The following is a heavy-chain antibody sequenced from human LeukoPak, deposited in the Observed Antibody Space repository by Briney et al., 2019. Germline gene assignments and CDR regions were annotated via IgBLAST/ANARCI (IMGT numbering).Heavy chain of an antibody. D-gene: IGHD6-13*01. CDR1: GVPFNGYF. V-gene: IGHV4-34*01. CDR2: VNHSGAT. Sequence: SETLSLTCAVYGVPFNGYFWSWIRQPPGMGLEWIGEVNHSGATNYNPSLKSRVIISADTSKNQFSLKVNSVTAADTAVYYCGRVPASSWPSPDYWGQGTLVTVSP. CDR3: GRVPASSWPSPDY. J-gene: IGHJ4*02.